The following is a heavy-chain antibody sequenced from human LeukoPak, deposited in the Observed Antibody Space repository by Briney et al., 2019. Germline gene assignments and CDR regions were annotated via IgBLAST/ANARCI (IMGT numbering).Heavy chain of an antibody. CDR2: ISAYNGNT. Sequence: GASVKVSCKASGYTFTSYGISWVRQAPGQGLEWMGWISAYNGNTNYAQKLQGRVTMTTDTSTSTAYMELSSLRSEDTAVYYCARDYYYGSGSHSSYWGQGTLVTVSS. CDR1: GYTFTSYG. D-gene: IGHD3-10*01. J-gene: IGHJ4*02. CDR3: ARDYYYGSGSHSSY. V-gene: IGHV1-18*01.